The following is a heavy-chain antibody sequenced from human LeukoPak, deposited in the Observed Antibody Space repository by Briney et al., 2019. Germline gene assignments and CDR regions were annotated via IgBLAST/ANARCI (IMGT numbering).Heavy chain of an antibody. CDR2: INSDGRST. J-gene: IGHJ4*02. CDR3: ARDRGADVFDF. V-gene: IGHV3-74*01. CDR1: GFTFSSYW. Sequence: PGGSLRLSCAASGFTFSSYWMHWVRQVPGKGLVWVSRINSDGRSTSYADSVKGRFTISRDNAKNTLYLQMSRLRAEDTSIYYCARDRGADVFDFWGQGTLVTVSS. D-gene: IGHD3-16*01.